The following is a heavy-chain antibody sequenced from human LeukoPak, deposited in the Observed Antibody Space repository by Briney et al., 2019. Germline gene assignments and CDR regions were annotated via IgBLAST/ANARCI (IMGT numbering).Heavy chain of an antibody. CDR2: ISAYNGNT. CDR1: GYTFTSYG. J-gene: IGHJ6*03. CDR3: ARDNVVVMTYYYYYMDV. D-gene: IGHD3-22*01. Sequence: GASVKVSCKASGYTFTSYGISWVRQAPGQGLEWMGWISAYNGNTNYAQKLQGRVTMTRDTSISTAYMELSRLRSDDTAVYYCARDNVVVMTYYYYYMDVWGKGTTVTVSS. V-gene: IGHV1-18*01.